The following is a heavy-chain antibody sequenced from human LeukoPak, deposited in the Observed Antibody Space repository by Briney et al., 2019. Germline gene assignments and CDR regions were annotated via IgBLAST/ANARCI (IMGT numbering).Heavy chain of an antibody. CDR2: TYYKSKWYN. Sequence: SQTLSLTYALSGDSLSNNSAAWNWIRQSPPRGLEWLGRTYYKSKWYNEYAVSEKSRITINPDTSKNQSSLQLNSVTPEDTAVYYCVRGLKYFDLWGRGTLVTVSS. J-gene: IGHJ2*01. CDR3: VRGLKYFDL. D-gene: IGHD4-17*01. V-gene: IGHV6-1*01. CDR1: GDSLSNNSAA.